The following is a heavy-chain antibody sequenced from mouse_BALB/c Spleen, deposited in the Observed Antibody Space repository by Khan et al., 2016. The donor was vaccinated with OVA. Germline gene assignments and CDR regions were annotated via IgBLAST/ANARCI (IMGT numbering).Heavy chain of an antibody. CDR2: ISYSGST. J-gene: IGHJ4*01. V-gene: IGHV3-2*02. Sequence: EVQLQESGPGLVKPSQSLSLTCTVTGYSITTNYAWNWIRQFPGNKLEWMGYISYSGSTSYNPSLKSRISITRDPSKNQFFLQLNSVTTEDTATYYCARKNYYGYDLDYGGKGTSVTVSS. CDR1: GYSITTNYA. D-gene: IGHD1-2*01. CDR3: ARKNYYGYDLDY.